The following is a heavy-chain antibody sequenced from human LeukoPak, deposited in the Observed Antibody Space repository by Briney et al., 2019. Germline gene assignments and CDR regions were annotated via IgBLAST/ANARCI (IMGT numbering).Heavy chain of an antibody. V-gene: IGHV1-69*13. CDR1: GGTFSSYA. J-gene: IGHJ6*02. Sequence: SVKVSCKASGGTFSSYAISWVRQAPGQGLEWMGGIIPIFGTANYAQKFQGRVTITADESTSTAYMELSSLRSEDTAVYYCARESGYSEYYYYYYGMDVWGQGTTVTVSS. CDR3: ARESGYSEYYYYYYGMDV. CDR2: IIPIFGTA. D-gene: IGHD5-12*01.